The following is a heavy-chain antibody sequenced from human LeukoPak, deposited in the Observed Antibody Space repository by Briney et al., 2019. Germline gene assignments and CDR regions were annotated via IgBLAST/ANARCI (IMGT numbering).Heavy chain of an antibody. D-gene: IGHD4-17*01. CDR2: IIPIFGTA. Sequence: GASVNVSCKASGYSFTGYYIHWVRQASGQGLEWMGGIIPIFGTANYAQKFQGRVTITADESTGTAYMELSSLRSEDTAVYYCARGRSTVTTFGDDAFDIWGQGTMVTVSS. CDR3: ARGRSTVTTFGDDAFDI. J-gene: IGHJ3*02. CDR1: GYSFTGYY. V-gene: IGHV1-69*13.